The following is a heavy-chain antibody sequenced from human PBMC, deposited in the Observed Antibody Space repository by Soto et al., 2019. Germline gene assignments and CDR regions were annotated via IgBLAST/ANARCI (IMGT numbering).Heavy chain of an antibody. D-gene: IGHD6-6*01. Sequence: PGASLKISCEAPGYTLTNYWIAWVRQVPGRGLEWMGIIYTDDSYTRYSPSFQGQVTISADKSITTAYLQCGSLKASDTAMYDCARRAGSSSSGLYYGLDVWGQGTTVTVSS. CDR3: ARRAGSSSSGLYYGLDV. CDR1: GYTLTNYW. V-gene: IGHV5-51*01. J-gene: IGHJ6*02. CDR2: IYTDDSYT.